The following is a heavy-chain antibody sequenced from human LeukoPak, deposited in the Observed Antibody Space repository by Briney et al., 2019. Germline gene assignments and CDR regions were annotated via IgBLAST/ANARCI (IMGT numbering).Heavy chain of an antibody. CDR1: GGSISSYY. CDR2: IYTSGST. J-gene: IGHJ5*02. D-gene: IGHD1-7*01. V-gene: IGHV4-4*07. Sequence: PSETLSLTCTVSGGSISSYYWSWIRQPAGKGLEWIGRIYTSGSTNYNPSLKSRVTMSVDTSKNQFSLKLSSVTAAGTAVYYCARARYNWNYGGLNWFDPWGQGTLVTVSS. CDR3: ARARYNWNYGGLNWFDP.